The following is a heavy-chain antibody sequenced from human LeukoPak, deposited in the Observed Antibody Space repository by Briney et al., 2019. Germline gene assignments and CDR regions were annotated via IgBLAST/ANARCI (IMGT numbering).Heavy chain of an antibody. CDR3: ARSLAVSGPERSRYYYYGMDV. J-gene: IGHJ6*01. Sequence: GKSLRLSCAASGFTFSTYGMHWVRQAPGKGLEWVAVIWYDGSNEYYTDSVKGRFTISRENAKNSLYLQMNSLRAGDTAVYYCARSLAVSGPERSRYYYYGMDVWGQGTTVTVSS. CDR2: IWYDGSNE. CDR1: GFTFSTYG. D-gene: IGHD6-13*01. V-gene: IGHV3-33*01.